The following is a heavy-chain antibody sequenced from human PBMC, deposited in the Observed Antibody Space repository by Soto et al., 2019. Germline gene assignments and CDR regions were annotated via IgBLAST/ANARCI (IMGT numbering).Heavy chain of an antibody. J-gene: IGHJ5*02. Sequence: QVQLQESGPGLVKPSETLSLTCTVSGGSISSYYWSWIRQPRGKGLEWIGYIYYSGSTNYNPSLKSRVTISVDTSKNQFSLKLSSVTAADTAVYYCARGFDPNWFDPWGQGTLVTVSS. CDR1: GGSISSYY. V-gene: IGHV4-59*01. CDR2: IYYSGST. CDR3: ARGFDPNWFDP. D-gene: IGHD3-9*01.